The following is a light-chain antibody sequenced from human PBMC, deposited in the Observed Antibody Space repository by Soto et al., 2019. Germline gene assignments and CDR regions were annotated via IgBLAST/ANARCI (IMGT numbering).Light chain of an antibody. CDR2: EVT. CDR3: TSYTNSSTQV. Sequence: QSVLTQPASVSGSPGQSITISCTGTSSDVGGYDYVSWYQQHPGTAPRLIIFEVTNRPSGVSNRFSGSKSGNTASLTISGLQAEDEADYYCTSYTNSSTQVFGTGTKVTVL. CDR1: SSDVGGYDY. V-gene: IGLV2-14*01. J-gene: IGLJ1*01.